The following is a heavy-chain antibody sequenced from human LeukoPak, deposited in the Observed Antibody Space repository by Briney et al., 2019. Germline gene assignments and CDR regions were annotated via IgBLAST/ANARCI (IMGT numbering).Heavy chain of an antibody. D-gene: IGHD6-6*01. J-gene: IGHJ4*02. CDR1: GYTFTGYY. Sequence: ASVKVSCKASGYTFTGYYMHWVRQAPGQGLEWMGWINPNSGGTNYAQKFQGRVTMTRDTSISTAYMELSRLRSDDTAVYYCAREDSSSTFQDYWGQGTLVTVSS. CDR3: AREDSSSTFQDY. CDR2: INPNSGGT. V-gene: IGHV1-2*02.